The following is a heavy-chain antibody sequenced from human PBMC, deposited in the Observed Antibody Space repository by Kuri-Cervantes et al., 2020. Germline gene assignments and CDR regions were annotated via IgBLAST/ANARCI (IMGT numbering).Heavy chain of an antibody. J-gene: IGHJ4*02. CDR1: GFTFSDYY. CDR2: ISWNSGSI. V-gene: IGHV3-9*01. CDR3: AKDLRITMVRGVLDY. Sequence: SLKISCAASGFTFSDYYMSWIRQAPGKGLEWVSGISWNSGSIGYADSVKGRFTISRDNAKNSLYLQMNSLRAEDTALYYCAKDLRITMVRGVLDYWGQGTLVTVSS. D-gene: IGHD3-10*01.